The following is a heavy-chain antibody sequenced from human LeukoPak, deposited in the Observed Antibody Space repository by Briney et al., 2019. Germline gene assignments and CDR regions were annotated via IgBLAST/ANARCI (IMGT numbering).Heavy chain of an antibody. D-gene: IGHD6-19*01. J-gene: IGHJ4*02. CDR3: ATSSGWSYYFDY. CDR1: GVSISSSSYY. CDR2: IYYSGGT. V-gene: IGHV4-39*01. Sequence: SETLSLTCTVSGVSISSSSYYWGWIRQPPGKGLEWIGSIYYSGGTYYNPSLKSRVTISVDTSKNQFSLKLSSVTAADTAVYYCATSSGWSYYFDYWGQGTLVTVSS.